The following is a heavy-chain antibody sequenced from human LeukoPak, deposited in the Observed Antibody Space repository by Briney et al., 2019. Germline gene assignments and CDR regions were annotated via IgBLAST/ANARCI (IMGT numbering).Heavy chain of an antibody. J-gene: IGHJ4*02. CDR3: ARGRVRALVPYD. CDR2: IIPIFGTA. V-gene: IGHV1-69*06. CDR1: GGTFSSYA. Sequence: ASVKVSCKASGGTFSSYAISWVRQAPGQGLEWMGGIIPIFGTANYAQKFQGRVTITADKSTSTAYMELSRLRSDDTAVYYCARGRVRALVPYDWGQGTLVTVSS. D-gene: IGHD1-26*01.